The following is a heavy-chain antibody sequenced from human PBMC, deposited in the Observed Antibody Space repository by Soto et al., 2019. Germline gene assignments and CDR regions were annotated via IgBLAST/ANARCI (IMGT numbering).Heavy chain of an antibody. D-gene: IGHD2-2*01. CDR2: MNPNSGNT. CDR1: GYTFTTYD. V-gene: IGHV1-8*01. Sequence: GASVKVSCKASGYTFTTYDINWVRQATGQGLEWMGWMNPNSGNTGYAQRFQGRVTMTRDTSISTAYMELSSLRSEDTAVYYCARGRYCISTSCPDYYGMDVWGQGTTVTVSS. J-gene: IGHJ6*02. CDR3: ARGRYCISTSCPDYYGMDV.